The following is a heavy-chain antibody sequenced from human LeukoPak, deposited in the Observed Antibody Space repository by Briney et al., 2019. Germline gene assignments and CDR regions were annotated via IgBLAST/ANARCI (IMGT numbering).Heavy chain of an antibody. J-gene: IGHJ5*02. CDR2: ISGSGGST. Sequence: GGSLRLSCAASGFTFSSYAMSWVRQAPGKGLEWVSAISGSGGSTYYADSVKGRFTIPRDNSKNTLYLQMNSLRAEDTAVYYCAKAGASSIGWPTWGQGTLVTVSS. D-gene: IGHD6-19*01. CDR3: AKAGASSIGWPT. CDR1: GFTFSSYA. V-gene: IGHV3-23*01.